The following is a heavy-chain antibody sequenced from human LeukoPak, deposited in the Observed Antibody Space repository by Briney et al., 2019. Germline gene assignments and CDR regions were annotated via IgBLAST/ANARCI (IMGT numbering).Heavy chain of an antibody. CDR3: AREIRYSGYDFPFDY. V-gene: IGHV3-53*01. CDR2: IYSGGST. Sequence: GGSLRLSCAASGFTVSSNYMSWVRQAPGKGLEWVSVIYSGGSTYYADSVKGRFTISRDNSKNTLYLQMNSLRAEDTAVYYCAREIRYSGYDFPFDYWGQGTLVTVSS. J-gene: IGHJ4*02. D-gene: IGHD5-12*01. CDR1: GFTVSSNY.